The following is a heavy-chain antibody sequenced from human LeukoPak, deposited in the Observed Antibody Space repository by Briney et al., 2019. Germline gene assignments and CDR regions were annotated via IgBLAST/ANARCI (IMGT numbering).Heavy chain of an antibody. CDR3: ARWGDYYGSGSYNPDAFDI. CDR2: ISSSSSYI. D-gene: IGHD3-10*01. J-gene: IGHJ3*02. V-gene: IGHV3-21*01. CDR1: GFTFSSYS. Sequence: PGGSLRLSCAASGFTFSSYSMNWVRQAPGKGLEWVSSISSSSSYIYYADSVKGRFTISRDNAKNSLYLQMNSLRAEGTAVYYCARWGDYYGSGSYNPDAFDIWGQGTMVTVSS.